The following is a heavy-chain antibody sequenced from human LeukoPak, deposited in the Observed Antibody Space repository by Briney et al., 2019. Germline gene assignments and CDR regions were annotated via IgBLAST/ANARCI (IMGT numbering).Heavy chain of an antibody. Sequence: PSETLSLTCTVSGGSISSYYWSWIRQPAGKGLEWIGRIYTSGSTNYNPSLKSRVTMSVDTSKNQFSLKLSSVTAATTAVYYCARRSSSSSWYYFDYWGQGTLVTVSS. CDR3: ARRSSSSSWYYFDY. J-gene: IGHJ4*02. D-gene: IGHD6-13*01. CDR2: IYTSGST. V-gene: IGHV4-4*07. CDR1: GGSISSYY.